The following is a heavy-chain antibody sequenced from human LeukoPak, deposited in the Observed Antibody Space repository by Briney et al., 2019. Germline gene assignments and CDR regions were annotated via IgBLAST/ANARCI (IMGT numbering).Heavy chain of an antibody. CDR3: ARGSGWYPAY. CDR2: IYYSGST. V-gene: IGHV4-59*12. J-gene: IGHJ4*02. CDR1: GGSISSYY. Sequence: PSETLSLTCTISGGSISSYYWSWIRQPPGKGLEWIGYIYYSGSTNYSPSLQSRVTISVDTSNNQFSLKLNSVAAADTAVYYCARGSGWYPAYWGQGTLVTVSS. D-gene: IGHD6-19*01.